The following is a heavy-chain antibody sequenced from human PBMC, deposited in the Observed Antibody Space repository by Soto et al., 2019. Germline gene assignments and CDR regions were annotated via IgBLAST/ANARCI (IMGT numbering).Heavy chain of an antibody. J-gene: IGHJ6*02. V-gene: IGHV1-69*12. CDR1: GGTFSSYA. CDR3: ARAPYSSSPPYYYYYGMDV. D-gene: IGHD6-6*01. Sequence: QVQLVQSGAEVTKPGSSVNVSCKASGGTFSSYAISWVRQAPGQGLEWMGGSIPIVGTANYAQNFQGRVTITADESTSTAYMELSSLRSEDTAVYYCARAPYSSSPPYYYYYGMDVWGQGTTVTVSS. CDR2: SIPIVGTA.